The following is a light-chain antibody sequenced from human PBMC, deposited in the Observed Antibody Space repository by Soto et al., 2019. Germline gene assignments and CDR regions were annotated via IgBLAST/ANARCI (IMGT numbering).Light chain of an antibody. CDR1: QTISSW. Sequence: DIQMTQSPSTLSASVGDRVTITCRASQTISSWLAWYQQKPGKAPKLLIFDASILESGVPSRFSGSGSGTDFTLSISSLQPDDFGTYYCQQYNDYSSTFGQGTKLEIK. CDR3: QQYNDYSST. J-gene: IGKJ2*01. V-gene: IGKV1-5*01. CDR2: DAS.